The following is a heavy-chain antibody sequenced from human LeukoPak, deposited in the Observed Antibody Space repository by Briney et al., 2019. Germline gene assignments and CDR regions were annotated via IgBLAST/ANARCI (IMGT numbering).Heavy chain of an antibody. CDR2: IYNGGST. CDR3: ARGRYYYDSSGYPYNWFDP. V-gene: IGHV4-59*01. D-gene: IGHD3-22*01. J-gene: IGHJ5*02. Sequence: SSETLSLTCIVSRGSISSYYWSWIRQPPGKGLEWIGYIYNGGSTNYNPSLKSRVTISGDTSKNKFFLNLSSVTAADTATYYCARGRYYYDSSGYPYNWFDPWGQGTLVTVSS. CDR1: RGSISSYY.